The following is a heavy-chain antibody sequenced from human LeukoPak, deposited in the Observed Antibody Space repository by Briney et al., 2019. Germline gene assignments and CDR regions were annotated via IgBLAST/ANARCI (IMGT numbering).Heavy chain of an antibody. Sequence: GGSLRLSCAASGFTFDDYGMSWVRQAPGKGLEWVSGINWNGGSTGYADSVKGRFTISRDNAKNSLYLRMNSLRAEDTALYYCARDRYGGNSPFVDYWGQGTLVTVSS. J-gene: IGHJ4*02. V-gene: IGHV3-20*04. D-gene: IGHD4-23*01. CDR1: GFTFDDYG. CDR3: ARDRYGGNSPFVDY. CDR2: INWNGGST.